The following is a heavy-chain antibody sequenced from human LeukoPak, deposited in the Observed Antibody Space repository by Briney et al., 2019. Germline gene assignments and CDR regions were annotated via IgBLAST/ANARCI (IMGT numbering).Heavy chain of an antibody. J-gene: IGHJ4*02. Sequence: ASVKVSCKASGYTFTGYYMHWVRQAPGQGLEWMGWINPNSGGTNYAQKFQGRVTMTRATSISTAYMELSRLRSDDTAVYYCARSQGIFGVVIIGYFDYWGQGTLVTVSS. CDR3: ARSQGIFGVVIIGYFDY. V-gene: IGHV1-2*02. D-gene: IGHD3-3*01. CDR2: INPNSGGT. CDR1: GYTFTGYY.